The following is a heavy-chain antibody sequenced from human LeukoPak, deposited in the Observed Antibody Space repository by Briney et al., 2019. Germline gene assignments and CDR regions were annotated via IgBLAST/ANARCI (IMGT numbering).Heavy chain of an antibody. CDR2: IYPGDSDT. Sequence: GESLKISCQGSGYRFTSNWIGWVRQMPGKGLEWMGIIYPGDSDTRYSPSFQGQVSMSADKSTRTAYLQWSSLKASDTAMYYCARRELTPRRYFDSWGQGTLVTVSS. D-gene: IGHD4-23*01. V-gene: IGHV5-51*01. CDR1: GYRFTSNW. J-gene: IGHJ4*02. CDR3: ARRELTPRRYFDS.